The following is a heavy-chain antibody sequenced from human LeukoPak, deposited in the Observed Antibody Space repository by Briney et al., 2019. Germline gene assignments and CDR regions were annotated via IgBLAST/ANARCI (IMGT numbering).Heavy chain of an antibody. V-gene: IGHV5-51*01. CDR3: ARYTGPNNCSWSDY. CDR2: IYPADSDT. D-gene: IGHD1-20*01. Sequence: GESLQISCQGSAYRITNNWIGWVRQMPGKGLEWMGIIYPADSDTRYSPSFQGQVTLSADKSISTAYLQWSSLKASDTAMYYCARYTGPNNCSWSDYWGQGTLVTVSS. CDR1: AYRITNNW. J-gene: IGHJ4*02.